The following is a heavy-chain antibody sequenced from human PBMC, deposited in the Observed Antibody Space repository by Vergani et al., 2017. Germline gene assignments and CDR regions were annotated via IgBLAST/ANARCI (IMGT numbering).Heavy chain of an antibody. CDR3: ARLASCSCGSCYSDAFDI. V-gene: IGHV4-39*01. CDR2: IYYSGST. D-gene: IGHD2-15*01. Sequence: QLQLQESGPGLVKPSETLSLTCTVSGGSISSSSYYWGWIRQPPGKGLEWIGSIYYSGSTYYNPSLKSLVTISVDTSKNQFSLKLSSVTAADTAVYYCARLASCSCGSCYSDAFDIWGQGTMVTVSS. J-gene: IGHJ3*02. CDR1: GGSISSSSYY.